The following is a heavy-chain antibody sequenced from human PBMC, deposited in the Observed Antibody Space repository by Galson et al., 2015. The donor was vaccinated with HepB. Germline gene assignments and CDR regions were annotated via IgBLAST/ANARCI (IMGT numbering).Heavy chain of an antibody. CDR3: ARDPGEYYFDY. J-gene: IGHJ4*02. CDR1: GFTFSNSG. V-gene: IGHV3-33*01. D-gene: IGHD3-10*01. Sequence: SLRLSCAASGFTFSNSGMHWVRQAPGKGLEWVAVIWYDGSNKYYVDSVKGRFTISRDNSKNTLYLQMNSLRAEDTAVYYCARDPGEYYFDYWGQGTLVTVSS. CDR2: IWYDGSNK.